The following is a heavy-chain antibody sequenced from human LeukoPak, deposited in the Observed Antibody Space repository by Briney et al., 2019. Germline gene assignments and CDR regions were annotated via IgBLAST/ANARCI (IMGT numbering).Heavy chain of an antibody. D-gene: IGHD6-19*01. J-gene: IGHJ3*02. V-gene: IGHV3-23*01. Sequence: PGGSLRLSCAASGFTFSNYEMNWVRQAPGKGLEWVSYISSSGTTIYYADSVKGRFTISRDNSKNTLYLQMNSLRAEDTAVYYCAKDLLAVAGNDAFDIWGQGTMVTVSS. CDR1: GFTFSNYE. CDR2: ISSSGTTI. CDR3: AKDLLAVAGNDAFDI.